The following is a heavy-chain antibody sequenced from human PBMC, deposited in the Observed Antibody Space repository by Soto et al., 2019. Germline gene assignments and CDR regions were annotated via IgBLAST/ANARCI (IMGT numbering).Heavy chain of an antibody. D-gene: IGHD6-13*01. CDR2: ISWDGGST. CDR1: GFTFDDYT. Sequence: GGSLRLSCAASGFTFDDYTMHWVRQAPGKGLEWVSLISWDGGSTYYADSVKGRFTISRGNSKNSLYLQMNSLRTEDTALYYCAKDGAPSIAAAADGMDVWGQGTTVTVSS. V-gene: IGHV3-43*01. J-gene: IGHJ6*02. CDR3: AKDGAPSIAAAADGMDV.